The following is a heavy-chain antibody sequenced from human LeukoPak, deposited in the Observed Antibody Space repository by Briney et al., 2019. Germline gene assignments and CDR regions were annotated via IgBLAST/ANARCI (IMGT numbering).Heavy chain of an antibody. CDR2: INNSGRT. D-gene: IGHD3-10*01. CDR1: GGSIDVYY. Sequence: ASETLSLTCTVSGGSIDVYYWNWIRQPPGKGLGWLGNINNSGRTNYSPSLKSRATVSVDTSKNQFSLKLSSVTAADTAVYYCARHDFYGSGSYDLYYFDYWGQGTLVTVSS. V-gene: IGHV4-59*08. J-gene: IGHJ4*02. CDR3: ARHDFYGSGSYDLYYFDY.